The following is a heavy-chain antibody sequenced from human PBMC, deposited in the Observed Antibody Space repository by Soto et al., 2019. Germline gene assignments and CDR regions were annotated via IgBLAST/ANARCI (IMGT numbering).Heavy chain of an antibody. J-gene: IGHJ6*02. V-gene: IGHV4-39*01. CDR2: IFYSGST. CDR1: SFSISSTIYS. Sequence: PSETLSLTCTVSSFSISSTIYSWDWIRQPPGKGLEWIGSIFYSGSTYYNPSLKSRVTISVDTSKNQFSLTLTSVTAADTAVYYCARRFFVSGGYGMDVWGQGTTVTVSS. D-gene: IGHD2-15*01. CDR3: ARRFFVSGGYGMDV.